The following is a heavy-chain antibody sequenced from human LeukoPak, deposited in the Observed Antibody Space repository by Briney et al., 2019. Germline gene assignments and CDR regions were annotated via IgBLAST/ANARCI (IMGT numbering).Heavy chain of an antibody. V-gene: IGHV4-39*01. CDR1: GGSISSNYH. CDR2: IYYNGNT. D-gene: IGHD6-13*01. CDR3: ARLGIAATGPAI. J-gene: IGHJ3*02. Sequence: SETLSLTCTVSGGSISSNYHWGWIRQPPGKGLEWIASIYYNGNTYYNPSLKSQVTISVDTSNNQFSLKLSSVTAADTAVYYCARLGIAATGPAIWGQGTMVSVSS.